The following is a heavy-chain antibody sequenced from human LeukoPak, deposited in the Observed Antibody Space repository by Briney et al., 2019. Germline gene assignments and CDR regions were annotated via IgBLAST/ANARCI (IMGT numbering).Heavy chain of an antibody. J-gene: IGHJ4*02. D-gene: IGHD3-9*01. V-gene: IGHV1-18*01. Sequence: ASVKVSCKASGYTFTSYGISWVRQAPGQGLEWMGWISAYNGKTNYAQKLQGRVTMTTDTSTSTAYIELRSLRSDDTAVYYCACGAEYYDIFAGYYTIDYWGQGTLVTVSS. CDR1: GYTFTSYG. CDR3: ACGAEYYDIFAGYYTIDY. CDR2: ISAYNGKT.